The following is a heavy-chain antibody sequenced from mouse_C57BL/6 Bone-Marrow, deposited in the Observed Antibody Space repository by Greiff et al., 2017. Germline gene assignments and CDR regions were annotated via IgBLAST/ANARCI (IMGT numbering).Heavy chain of an antibody. CDR1: GYTFTDYN. D-gene: IGHD2-3*01. J-gene: IGHJ3*01. CDR3: ARGGNDGYYFAWFAY. Sequence: EVQLQQSGPELVKPGASVTMSCKASGYTFTDYNMHWVKQSHGKSLEWIGYINPNNGGTSYNQKFKGKATLTVNKSSSTAYMELRSLTSEDSAVYYCARGGNDGYYFAWFAYWGQGTLVTVSA. CDR2: INPNNGGT. V-gene: IGHV1-22*01.